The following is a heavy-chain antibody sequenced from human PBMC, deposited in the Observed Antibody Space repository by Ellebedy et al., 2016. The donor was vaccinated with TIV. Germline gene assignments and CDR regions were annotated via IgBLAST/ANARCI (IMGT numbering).Heavy chain of an antibody. CDR3: ARQSRSSSHTDY. CDR1: GYKFNNFW. CDR2: IYPGYSET. J-gene: IGHJ4*02. D-gene: IGHD2-2*01. Sequence: GESLKISCKGSGYKFNNFWIDWVRQTPEKGLEWMGIIYPGYSETRYSPSFQGQVTLSVDRSINTAYLQWRSLEASDTAIYFCARQSRSSSHTDYWGQGTQVTVS. V-gene: IGHV5-51*01.